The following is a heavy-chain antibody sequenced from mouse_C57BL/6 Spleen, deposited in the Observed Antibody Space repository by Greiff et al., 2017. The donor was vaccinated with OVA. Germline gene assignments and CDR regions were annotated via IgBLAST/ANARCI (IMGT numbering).Heavy chain of an antibody. CDR3: ARYDYDGVPYAMDY. V-gene: IGHV7-3*01. CDR2: IRNKANGYTT. CDR1: GFTFTDYY. D-gene: IGHD2-4*01. J-gene: IGHJ4*01. Sequence: EVKLVESGGGLVQPGGSLSLSCAASGFTFTDYYMSWVRQPPGKALEWLGFIRNKANGYTTESSASVKGRFTITRDNSQSILDLQMNSLRAEDSATYYCARYDYDGVPYAMDYWGQGTSVTVSS.